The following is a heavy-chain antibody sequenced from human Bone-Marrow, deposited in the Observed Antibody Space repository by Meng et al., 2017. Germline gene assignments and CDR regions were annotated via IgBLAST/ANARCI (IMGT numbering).Heavy chain of an antibody. CDR3: AKDQGSGVFPYYYGMDV. V-gene: IGHV1-18*01. D-gene: IGHD2-15*01. CDR1: GYTFPSYG. Sequence: ASVTVSCMASGYTFPSYGISWVRQAPGQGLEWMGWISAYNGNTNYAQKLQGRVTMTTDTSTSTAYMELRSLRAEDTAVYYCAKDQGSGVFPYYYGMDVWGQGTTVTVSS. J-gene: IGHJ6*02. CDR2: ISAYNGNT.